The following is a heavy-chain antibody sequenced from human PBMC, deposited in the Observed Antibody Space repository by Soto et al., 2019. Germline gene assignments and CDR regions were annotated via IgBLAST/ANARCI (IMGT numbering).Heavy chain of an antibody. CDR2: IYSDDSR. CDR3: ATHRGGYDRDFDY. J-gene: IGHJ4*02. V-gene: IGHV3-53*02. CDR1: GFTVSRNF. Sequence: EVQLVETGGGLIQPGGSLTLSCAVSGFTVSRNFMSWVRQAPGKGLEWVSVIYSDDSRYYAGSVKGRFTIFRDNSKNTLFLQMNSLRAEDTAVYYCATHRGGYDRDFDYWGRGALVTVSS. D-gene: IGHD5-12*01.